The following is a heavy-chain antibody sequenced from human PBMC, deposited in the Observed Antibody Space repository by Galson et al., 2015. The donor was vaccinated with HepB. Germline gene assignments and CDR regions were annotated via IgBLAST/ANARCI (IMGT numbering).Heavy chain of an antibody. J-gene: IGHJ6*02. V-gene: IGHV3-30*03. CDR3: LSGYYDFWSGYYPPYYYYYGMDV. CDR1: GFTFSSYG. Sequence: SLRLSCAASGFTFSSYGMHWVRQAPGKGLEWVAVISYDGSNKYYADSVKGRFTISRDNSKNTLYLQMNSLRAEDTAVYYCLSGYYDFWSGYYPPYYYYYGMDVWGQGTTVTVSS. CDR2: ISYDGSNK. D-gene: IGHD3-3*01.